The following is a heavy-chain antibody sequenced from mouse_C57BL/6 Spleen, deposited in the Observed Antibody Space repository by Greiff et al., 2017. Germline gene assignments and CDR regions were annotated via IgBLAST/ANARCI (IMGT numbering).Heavy chain of an antibody. CDR3: ATTTVDLYYFDY. Sequence: VHVKQSGAELVKPGASVKLSCTASGFNIKDYYMHWVKQRTEQGLEWIGRIDPEDGETKYAPKFQGKATITADTSSNTAYLQLSSLTSEDTAVYYCATTTVDLYYFDYWGQGTTLTVSS. V-gene: IGHV14-2*01. J-gene: IGHJ2*01. CDR2: IDPEDGET. D-gene: IGHD1-1*01. CDR1: GFNIKDYY.